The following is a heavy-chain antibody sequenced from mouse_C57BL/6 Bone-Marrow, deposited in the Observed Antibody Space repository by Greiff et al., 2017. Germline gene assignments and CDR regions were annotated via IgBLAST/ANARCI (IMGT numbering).Heavy chain of an antibody. J-gene: IGHJ2*01. Sequence: QVQLQQSGAELVRPGTSVKLSCKASGYTFTSYWMHWVKQRPGQGLEWIGVIDPSDSYTNYNQKFKGKATLTVDTSSSTAYMQLSSLTSEDSAVYYCALYYSNYDYWGQGTTLTVSS. D-gene: IGHD2-5*01. CDR2: IDPSDSYT. CDR1: GYTFTSYW. V-gene: IGHV1-59*01. CDR3: ALYYSNYDY.